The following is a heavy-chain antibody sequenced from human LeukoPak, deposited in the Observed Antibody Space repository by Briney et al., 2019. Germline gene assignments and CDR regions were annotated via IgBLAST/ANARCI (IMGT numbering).Heavy chain of an antibody. D-gene: IGHD3-16*01. CDR1: GFTFGHHF. J-gene: IGHJ4*02. CDR3: ARAVDVADY. Sequence: GGSLRLSCVASGFTFGHHFMSWVRQAPGGGREWVANINPDGSIKFHADSVKGRFPISRDNARNSVYLQMNSLRGEDTAVYYCARAVDVADYWGQGTLVAVSS. V-gene: IGHV3-7*01. CDR2: INPDGSIK.